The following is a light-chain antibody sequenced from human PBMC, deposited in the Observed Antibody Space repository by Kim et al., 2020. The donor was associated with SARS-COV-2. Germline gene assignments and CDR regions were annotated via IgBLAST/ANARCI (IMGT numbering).Light chain of an antibody. Sequence: SSELTQDPAVSVALGQTVRITCQGDSLRSYYASWYQQKPGQAPVLVIYGKNNRPSGIPDRFSGSSSGNTASLTITRAQAEDEADYYCNSRDSSGNHLEFG. CDR2: GKN. V-gene: IGLV3-19*01. CDR1: SLRSYY. J-gene: IGLJ2*01. CDR3: NSRDSSGNHLE.